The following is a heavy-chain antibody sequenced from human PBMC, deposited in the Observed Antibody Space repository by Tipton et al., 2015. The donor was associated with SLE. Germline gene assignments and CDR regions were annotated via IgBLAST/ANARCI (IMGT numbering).Heavy chain of an antibody. CDR2: ISYHGSNE. CDR3: AGSRFLKWLCYIDY. Sequence: SLRLSCAASGFSFSSYAMHWVRQAPGKGLEWVAVISYHGSNEYYADSVQGRFTISRDNSKNTLYLQMNSLRAEDTAVYFCAGSRFLKWLCYIDYWGQGTQVTVSS. V-gene: IGHV3-30*03. D-gene: IGHD3-3*01. J-gene: IGHJ4*02. CDR1: GFSFSSYA.